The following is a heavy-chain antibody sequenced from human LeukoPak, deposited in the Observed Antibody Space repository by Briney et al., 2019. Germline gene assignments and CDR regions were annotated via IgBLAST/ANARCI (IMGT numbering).Heavy chain of an antibody. CDR2: VSRSGVST. CDR3: ARVQSYYDSSGYTRTMDV. CDR1: GFSFSSYA. D-gene: IGHD3-22*01. V-gene: IGHV3-23*01. J-gene: IGHJ6*03. Sequence: PGGSLRLSCAVSGFSFSSYAMSWVRQAPGKGLEWVSAVSRSGVSTYYADSVKGRFTISRDNSKNTLYLQMNSLRAEDTAVYYCARVQSYYDSSGYTRTMDVWGKGTTVTVSS.